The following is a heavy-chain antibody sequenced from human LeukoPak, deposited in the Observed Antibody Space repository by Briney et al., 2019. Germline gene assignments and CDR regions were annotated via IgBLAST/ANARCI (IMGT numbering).Heavy chain of an antibody. J-gene: IGHJ3*01. CDR2: IRAKDQGGTT. CDR1: GFAFSTYS. Sequence: PGGSLRLSCEASGFAFSTYSMSWVRQAPGKGLECVGFIRAKDQGGTTEYAASVKGRFTISRDDSKSIAYLQMNSLKTEDTAMYYCTRRRFGPVGFDVWGQGTMVTVSS. CDR3: TRRRFGPVGFDV. V-gene: IGHV3-49*04. D-gene: IGHD3-10*01.